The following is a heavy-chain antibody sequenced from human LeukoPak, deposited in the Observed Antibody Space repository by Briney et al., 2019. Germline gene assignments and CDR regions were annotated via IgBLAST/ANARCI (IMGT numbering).Heavy chain of an antibody. CDR1: GGSISSGSYY. D-gene: IGHD1-26*01. J-gene: IGHJ4*02. V-gene: IGHV4-61*01. CDR2: TYYRGSS. Sequence: SETLSLTCTVSGGSISSGSYYWSWIRQSPGMGLEWLVCTYYRGSSNYNPSLKSRVTISLDTFRNQFFLRLSSVTAADTAVYYCARGGIQLPDYWGQGTLVSVSS. CDR3: ARGGIQLPDY.